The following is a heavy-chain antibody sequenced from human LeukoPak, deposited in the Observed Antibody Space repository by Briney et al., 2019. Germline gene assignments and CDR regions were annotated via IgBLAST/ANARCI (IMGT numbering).Heavy chain of an antibody. CDR3: ARRPITARPCRPFDY. D-gene: IGHD6-6*01. CDR2: IYYSGTT. Sequence: SETLSLTCTVSGDSISRSSHYCGWIRQPPGKGLGWIRSIYYSGTTYNNPSLKSRVTISVDSSKKQYSLKLSSVTAADTAVYYCARRPITARPCRPFDYWGQGTLVTVSS. CDR1: GDSISRSSHY. J-gene: IGHJ4*02. V-gene: IGHV4-39*01.